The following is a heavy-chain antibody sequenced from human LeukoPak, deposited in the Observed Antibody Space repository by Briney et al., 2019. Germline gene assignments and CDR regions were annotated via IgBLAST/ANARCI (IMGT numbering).Heavy chain of an antibody. Sequence: PSETLSLTCTVSGDSISSSSSYWGWIRQPPGEGLEWIGSIYYSGSTYYNTSLKSRVTISVDTSKNQFSLKLTSVTAADTAVYYCARDLLVDYYGSGASAFDIWGQGTMVTVTS. D-gene: IGHD3-10*01. CDR3: ARDLLVDYYGSGASAFDI. CDR2: IYYSGST. V-gene: IGHV4-39*07. CDR1: GDSISSSSSY. J-gene: IGHJ3*02.